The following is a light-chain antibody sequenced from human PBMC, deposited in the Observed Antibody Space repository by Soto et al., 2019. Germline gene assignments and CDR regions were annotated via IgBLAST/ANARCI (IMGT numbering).Light chain of an antibody. V-gene: IGKV1-5*01. CDR1: QSISSY. J-gene: IGKJ1*01. CDR3: HQINSYPWT. CDR2: DVS. Sequence: DIQMTQSPSSLSASVGDRVSITCRASQSISSYLNWYQQRPGKAPRLLIYDVSSLESGVPSRFSGSGSGTEITLTSSILQDDDVASYCRHQINSYPWTFGQGTKVDIK.